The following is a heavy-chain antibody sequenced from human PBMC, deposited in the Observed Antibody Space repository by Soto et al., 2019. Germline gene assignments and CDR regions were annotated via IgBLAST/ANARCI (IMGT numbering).Heavy chain of an antibody. D-gene: IGHD6-13*01. CDR2: IYYSGST. CDR1: GGSISNYY. J-gene: IGHJ5*02. Sequence: SEILSLTCTVSGGSISNYYWNWIRQPPGKGLEWIGYIYYSGSTNYNPSLKSRVTISVDTSKNQFSLKLSSVTAADTAVYYCARLTSSWYYWFDPWGQGTLVTVSS. V-gene: IGHV4-59*08. CDR3: ARLTSSWYYWFDP.